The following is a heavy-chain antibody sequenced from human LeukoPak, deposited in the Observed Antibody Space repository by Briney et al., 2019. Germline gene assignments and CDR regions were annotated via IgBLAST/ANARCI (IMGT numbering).Heavy chain of an antibody. V-gene: IGHV6-1*01. Sequence: SETLSLTCAISGDSVSRNSAAWNWIRQSPSRGLEWLGRTYYKSKWYNDYAVSVKSRITINPDTSMNQFSLQLKSVTPEDTAVYYCARAPIVGATHIDYWGQGTLVTVSS. D-gene: IGHD1-26*01. CDR3: ARAPIVGATHIDY. J-gene: IGHJ4*02. CDR2: TYYKSKWYN. CDR1: GDSVSRNSAA.